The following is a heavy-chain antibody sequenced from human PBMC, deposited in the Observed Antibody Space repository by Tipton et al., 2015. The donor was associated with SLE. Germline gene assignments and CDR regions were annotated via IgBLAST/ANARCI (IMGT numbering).Heavy chain of an antibody. CDR2: IYYSGTT. Sequence: TLSLTCSVSGGSISSHYWSWIRQPPGKGLEWIGYIYYSGTTNYNPSLKSRVAISMGQSKNQFSLKLSAVTAADTAVYYCARQAYYSSGYADYWGQGTLVTVSS. V-gene: IGHV4-59*08. CDR1: GGSISSHY. J-gene: IGHJ4*02. D-gene: IGHD3-22*01. CDR3: ARQAYYSSGYADY.